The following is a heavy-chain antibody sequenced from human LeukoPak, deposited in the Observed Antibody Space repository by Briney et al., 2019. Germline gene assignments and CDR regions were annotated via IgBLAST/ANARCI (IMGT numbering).Heavy chain of an antibody. D-gene: IGHD6-13*01. CDR2: IYYSGST. CDR1: GGSISSYY. CDR3: ARDMAAAGTHYFDY. J-gene: IGHJ4*02. V-gene: IGHV4-59*01. Sequence: PSETLSLTCTVSGGSISSYYWSWLRQPPGKGLEWLGYIYYSGSTKYNPSLKSRVTISVDTSKNQFSLKLSSVTAADTAVYYCARDMAAAGTHYFDYWGQGTLVTVSS.